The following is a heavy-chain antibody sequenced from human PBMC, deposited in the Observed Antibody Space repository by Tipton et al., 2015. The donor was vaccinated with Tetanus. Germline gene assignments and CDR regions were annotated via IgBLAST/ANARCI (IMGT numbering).Heavy chain of an antibody. CDR1: GGSISSGGYF. Sequence: TLSLTCRVSGGSISSGGYFWNXVRQHPXKRREWIGSAYYSGSTYYNPSLKSRVTISVDTSKNQFSLELSSVTAADTAVYYCARHLYGYWFDPWGQGALVTVSS. V-gene: IGHV4-30-2*03. J-gene: IGHJ5*02. CDR2: AYYSGST. CDR3: ARHLYGYWFDP. D-gene: IGHD3-10*01.